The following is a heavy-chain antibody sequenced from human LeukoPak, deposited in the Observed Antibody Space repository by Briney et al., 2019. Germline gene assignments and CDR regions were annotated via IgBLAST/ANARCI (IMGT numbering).Heavy chain of an antibody. CDR2: IYYSGST. J-gene: IGHJ4*02. V-gene: IGHV4-59*01. CDR3: ARGLYSSSSGGYYFDY. Sequence: SETLSLTCTVPGGSISSYYWSWIRQPPGKGLERIGYIYYSGSTNYNPSLKSRVTISVDTSKNQFSLKLSSVTAADTAVYYCARGLYSSSSGGYYFDYWGQGTLVTVSS. CDR1: GGSISSYY. D-gene: IGHD6-6*01.